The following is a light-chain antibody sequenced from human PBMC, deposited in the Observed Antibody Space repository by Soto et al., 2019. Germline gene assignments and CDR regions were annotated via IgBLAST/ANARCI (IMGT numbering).Light chain of an antibody. V-gene: IGLV1-47*01. CDR3: AAWDYSLSAWV. CDR2: RNN. CDR1: SYNIGSNF. Sequence: QSVLTQPPSASATPGQRVTISCSGSSYNIGSNFVYWYQQLPGTAPKLLIYRNNERPSGVPDRLSGSKSGTSASLAISGLRSEYEADYYCAAWDYSLSAWVFGGGTKLTVL. J-gene: IGLJ3*02.